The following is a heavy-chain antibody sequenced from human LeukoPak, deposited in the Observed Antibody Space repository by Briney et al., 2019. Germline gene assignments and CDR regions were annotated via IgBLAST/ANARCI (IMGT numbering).Heavy chain of an antibody. Sequence: ASVKVSCKASGYTFTSYAMNWVRQATGQGLEWMGWMNPNSGNTGYAQKFQGRVTITRNTSISTAYMELSSLRSEDTAVYYCARDYGSGWGFDYWGQGTLVTVSS. V-gene: IGHV1-8*03. D-gene: IGHD6-19*01. CDR1: GYTFTSYA. CDR2: MNPNSGNT. J-gene: IGHJ4*02. CDR3: ARDYGSGWGFDY.